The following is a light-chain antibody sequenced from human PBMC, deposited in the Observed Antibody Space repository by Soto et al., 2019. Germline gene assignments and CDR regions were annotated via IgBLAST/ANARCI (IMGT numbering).Light chain of an antibody. J-gene: IGKJ1*01. CDR3: QQSYSSPWT. Sequence: DIQMTQSPSSLSASVGDRVTITCRASRSINNNLNWYQQKPGKAPNLLIYATSTLQDVVPSRFSGSGSGTDFTLTVSSLQPEDFAVYFCQQSYSSPWTFGLGTKVDIK. CDR2: ATS. CDR1: RSINNN. V-gene: IGKV1-39*01.